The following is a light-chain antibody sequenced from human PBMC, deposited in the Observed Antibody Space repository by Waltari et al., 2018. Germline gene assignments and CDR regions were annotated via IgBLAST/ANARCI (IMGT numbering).Light chain of an antibody. CDR3: QHYNSYPFT. CDR1: QSINDW. CDR2: KAS. V-gene: IGKV1-5*03. Sequence: DIQMTQSPPTLSASVGDGVTIPCRASQSINDWLAWYQQTPGKAPKLLIYKASSLESGVPSRFSGSGSGTEFTLTISSLQPDDFATYYCQHYNSYPFTFGQGTKLEIK. J-gene: IGKJ2*01.